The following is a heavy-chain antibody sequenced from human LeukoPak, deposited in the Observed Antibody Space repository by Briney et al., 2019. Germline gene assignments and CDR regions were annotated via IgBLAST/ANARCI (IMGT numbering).Heavy chain of an antibody. CDR3: AKDRSSGWCSFQH. CDR2: ISGEGVTI. J-gene: IGHJ1*01. V-gene: IGHV3-23*01. CDR1: GFSFSNYA. D-gene: IGHD6-19*01. Sequence: PGGSLRLSCATSGFSFSNYAMSWVRQAPGKGLEWVSAISGEGVTIYYADSVKGRFTISRDNSKNTLYLQMNSLRPEDTAVYYCAKDRSSGWCSFQHWGQGTLVSVSS.